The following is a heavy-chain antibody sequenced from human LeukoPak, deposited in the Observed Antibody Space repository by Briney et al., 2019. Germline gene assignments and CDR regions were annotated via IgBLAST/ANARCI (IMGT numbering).Heavy chain of an antibody. CDR3: TRESGSYHGNDY. J-gene: IGHJ4*02. D-gene: IGHD1-26*01. CDR2: INPNSGGT. Sequence: ASVKVSCKASGYTFTGYYMHWVRQAPGQGLEWMGWINPNSGGTNYAQKLQGRVTITGDTSISTAYMELSSLRSDDTAVYYCTRESGSYHGNDYWGQGTLVTVSP. CDR1: GYTFTGYY. V-gene: IGHV1-2*02.